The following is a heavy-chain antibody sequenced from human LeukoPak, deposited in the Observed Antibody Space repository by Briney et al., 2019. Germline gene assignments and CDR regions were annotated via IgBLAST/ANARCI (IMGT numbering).Heavy chain of an antibody. J-gene: IGHJ3*02. D-gene: IGHD2-15*01. Sequence: ASVKVSCKASGYILTDYYIHWVRQAPGQGLEWMGWINPNSGDTNYAQKFQGRVTMTRDTSISTVYMELSRLRSDDTAVYYCARLYTVHPRDCSGGSCLNAFDIWGQGTMVTVSS. CDR1: GYILTDYY. CDR3: ARLYTVHPRDCSGGSCLNAFDI. CDR2: INPNSGDT. V-gene: IGHV1-2*02.